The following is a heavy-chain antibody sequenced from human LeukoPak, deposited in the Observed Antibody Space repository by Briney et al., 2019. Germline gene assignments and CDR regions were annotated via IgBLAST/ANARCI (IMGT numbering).Heavy chain of an antibody. CDR3: ATHKYSSGSFH. D-gene: IGHD6-19*01. Sequence: SETLSLTCAVYGGSSSGYYWGWIRQPPGKGLEWIGYSGSTYYNSSLKSRVTIFVDTSKNQFSLNLSSVTAADTAVYYCATHKYSSGSFHWGQGTLVTVSS. CDR2: SGST. V-gene: IGHV4-34*01. CDR1: GGSSSGYY. J-gene: IGHJ4*02.